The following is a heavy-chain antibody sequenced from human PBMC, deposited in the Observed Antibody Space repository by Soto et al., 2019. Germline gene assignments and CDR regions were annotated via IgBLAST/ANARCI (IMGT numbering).Heavy chain of an antibody. D-gene: IGHD2-15*01. Sequence: SQTLSLTCAISGDSVSSNSAAWNWIRQSPSRGLEWLGRTYYRSKWYNDYAVSVKSRITINPDTSKNQFSLQLNSVTPEDTAVYYCARVYCSGGSCYSDNWFDPGAREPWSPSPQ. CDR1: GDSVSSNSAA. CDR2: TYYRSKWYN. CDR3: ARVYCSGGSCYSDNWFDP. J-gene: IGHJ5*02. V-gene: IGHV6-1*01.